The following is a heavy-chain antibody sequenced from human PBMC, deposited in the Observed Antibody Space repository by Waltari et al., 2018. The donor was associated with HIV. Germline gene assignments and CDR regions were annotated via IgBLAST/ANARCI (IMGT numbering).Heavy chain of an antibody. V-gene: IGHV1-69*04. J-gene: IGHJ6*02. CDR1: GGSFTNYA. Sequence: QVQLVQSGAEVHKPGSSVRVSCKAAGGSFTNYAINWVRQAPGQGLEWMGRIIPILNILNYAQKFQDRITIAADKSTSTAYMELSSLRSEDTAVYYCARDREYCSKISCFNSMDVWGQGTTVTVS. D-gene: IGHD2-8*01. CDR3: ARDREYCSKISCFNSMDV. CDR2: IIPILNIL.